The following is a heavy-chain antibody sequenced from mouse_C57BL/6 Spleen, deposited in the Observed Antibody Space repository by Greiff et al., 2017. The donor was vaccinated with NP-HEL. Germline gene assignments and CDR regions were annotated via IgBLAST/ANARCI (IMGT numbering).Heavy chain of an antibody. J-gene: IGHJ2*01. CDR1: GSPFPDYE. V-gene: IGHV1-15*01. D-gene: IGHD1-1*01. CDR3: TLYYGSSYGYFDY. Sequence: VKVVESGAELVRPGASVTLSCKASGSPFPDYELHWVKQTPLHGLEWIGAIDPETGGTAYNQKFKGKAILTADKSSSTAYMELRSLTSEDSAVYYCTLYYGSSYGYFDYWGQGTTLTVSS. CDR2: IDPETGGT.